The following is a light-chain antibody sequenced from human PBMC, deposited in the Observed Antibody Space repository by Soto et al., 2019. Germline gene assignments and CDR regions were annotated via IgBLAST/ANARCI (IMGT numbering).Light chain of an antibody. J-gene: IGLJ1*01. CDR3: CSYAGGSTSPYV. CDR1: SSDVGSYNL. Sequence: QSVLTQPASVSGSPGQSITISCTGTSSDVGSYNLVSWYQQHPGKAPKLMIYEGDKRPSGVSNRFSGSKSDNTASLTISGLQAEDEADYYCCSYAGGSTSPYVFGTGTKVT. CDR2: EGD. V-gene: IGLV2-23*01.